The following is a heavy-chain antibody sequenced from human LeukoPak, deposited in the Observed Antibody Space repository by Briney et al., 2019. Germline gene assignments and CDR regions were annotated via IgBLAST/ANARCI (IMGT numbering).Heavy chain of an antibody. V-gene: IGHV3-53*04. Sequence: GGSLRLSCAASGFTVSSNYMSRVRQAPGKGLEWVSVIYSGGSTYYADSVKGRFTISRHNTKNTLYLQMNSLRAEDTAVYYCAREPSYYYYGMDVWGQGTTVTVSS. J-gene: IGHJ6*02. CDR2: IYSGGST. CDR1: GFTVSSNY. CDR3: AREPSYYYYGMDV.